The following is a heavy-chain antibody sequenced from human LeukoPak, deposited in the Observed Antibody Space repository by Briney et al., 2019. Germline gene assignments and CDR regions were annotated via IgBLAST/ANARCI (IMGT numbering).Heavy chain of an antibody. V-gene: IGHV3-30*18. CDR1: GFAFSDFG. CDR2: ISKDESQK. J-gene: IGHJ4*02. Sequence: GGSLRLSCVGSGFAFSDFGLHWVRQAPGKGLEWVTLISKDESQKYYVGSVKGRFTISRDNSKNTLYLDMNSLRGEDTAVYFCVKDRREGYNGLDHWGQGTLVTVSS. D-gene: IGHD5-24*01. CDR3: VKDRREGYNGLDH.